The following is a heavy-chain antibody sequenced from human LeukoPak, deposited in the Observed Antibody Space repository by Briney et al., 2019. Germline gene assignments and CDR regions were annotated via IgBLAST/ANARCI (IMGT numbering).Heavy chain of an antibody. CDR1: GFTFSSYW. D-gene: IGHD3-3*01. J-gene: IGHJ4*02. Sequence: GGSLRLSCAASGFTFSSYWMSWVRQAPGQGLVWVSRIKGDGISTNYADSVKGRFTISRDIAKNTLYLQMNSLRAEDTGVYYCAKDHYWSIDYWGRGTLVTVSS. V-gene: IGHV3-74*01. CDR2: IKGDGIST. CDR3: AKDHYWSIDY.